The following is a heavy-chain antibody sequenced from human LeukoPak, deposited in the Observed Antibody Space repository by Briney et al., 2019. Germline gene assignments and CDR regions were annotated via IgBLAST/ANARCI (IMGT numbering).Heavy chain of an antibody. J-gene: IGHJ4*02. CDR3: ARDPHYYGSGTPGYFDY. Sequence: GGSLRLSCAASGVTFSGYSMNWVRQAPGKGLEWVSSISSGSSYIYYADSVKGRFTISRDNAKNSLYLQMNSLRAEDTAVYYCARDPHYYGSGTPGYFDYWGQGTLVTVSS. D-gene: IGHD3-10*01. CDR2: ISSGSSYI. V-gene: IGHV3-21*06. CDR1: GVTFSGYS.